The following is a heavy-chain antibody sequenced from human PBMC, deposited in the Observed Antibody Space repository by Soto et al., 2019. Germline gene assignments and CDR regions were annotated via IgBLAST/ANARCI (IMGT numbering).Heavy chain of an antibody. CDR3: ARSRTTVTTLDY. Sequence: ASETLSLTCSVSGDSIRSYYWTWIRQPPGKGLEWIGRIYPSGSTNYNPSLKSRVTMSVDTSKNQVSLKLSSVTAADTAVYYCARSRTTVTTLDYWGQGTLVTVSS. D-gene: IGHD4-4*01. CDR2: IYPSGST. CDR1: GDSIRSYY. V-gene: IGHV4-4*07. J-gene: IGHJ4*02.